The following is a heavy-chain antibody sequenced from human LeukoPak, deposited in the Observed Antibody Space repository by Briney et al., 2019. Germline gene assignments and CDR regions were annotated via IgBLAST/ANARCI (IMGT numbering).Heavy chain of an antibody. D-gene: IGHD3-22*01. Sequence: GGSLRLSCAASGFTFSSVYMSWVRQAPGKGLEWVSLIYSAGTTYYADSVKGRFIISRDNSKNTLYLQMNSLRAEDTAVYYCARGQPYYYGSRGYSVPHDWGQGTLVTVSS. V-gene: IGHV3-53*01. CDR3: ARGQPYYYGSRGYSVPHD. CDR1: GFTFSSVY. CDR2: IYSAGTT. J-gene: IGHJ4*02.